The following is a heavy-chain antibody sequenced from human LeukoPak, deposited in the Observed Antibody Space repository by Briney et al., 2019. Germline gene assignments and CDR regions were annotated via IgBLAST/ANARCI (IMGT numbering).Heavy chain of an antibody. CDR2: IYYSGST. CDR1: GGSIGSGGYY. V-gene: IGHV4-31*03. CDR3: ARDRSTYGDQARYFGL. D-gene: IGHD4-17*01. Sequence: SETLSLTCTVSGGSIGSGGYYWSWIRQHPGKGLEWIGYIYYSGSTYYNPSLKSRVTISVDTSKNQFSLKLSSVTAADTAVYYCARDRSTYGDQARYFGLWGRGTLVTVSS. J-gene: IGHJ2*01.